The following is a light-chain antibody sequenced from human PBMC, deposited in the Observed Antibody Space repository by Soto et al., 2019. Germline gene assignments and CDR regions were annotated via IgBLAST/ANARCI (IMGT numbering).Light chain of an antibody. J-gene: IGLJ2*01. Sequence: QSVLTQPPSASATPGQRVTISCSGGSSNIGSNPVSWNQQLPGTAPKPLIYSDNQRPSGVPDRISGSRSGTSASLAISGLQSEDEAEYYCAAWDDSLRGRVFGGGTQLTVL. V-gene: IGLV1-44*01. CDR2: SDN. CDR3: AAWDDSLRGRV. CDR1: SSNIGSNP.